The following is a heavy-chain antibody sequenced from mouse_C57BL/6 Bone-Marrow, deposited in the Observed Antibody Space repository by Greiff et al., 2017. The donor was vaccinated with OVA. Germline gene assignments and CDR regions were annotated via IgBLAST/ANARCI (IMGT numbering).Heavy chain of an antibody. J-gene: IGHJ4*01. CDR1: GYAFTNYL. Sequence: LVESGAELVRPGTSVKVSCKASGYAFTNYLIEWVKQRPGQGLEWIGVINPGSGGTNYNEKFKGKATLTADKSSSTAYMQLSSLTSEDSAVYFCARSPLLLRFLMDYWGQGTSVTVSS. D-gene: IGHD1-1*01. V-gene: IGHV1-54*01. CDR2: INPGSGGT. CDR3: ARSPLLLRFLMDY.